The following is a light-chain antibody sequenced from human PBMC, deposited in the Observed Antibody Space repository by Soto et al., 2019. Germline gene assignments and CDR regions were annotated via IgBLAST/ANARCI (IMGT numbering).Light chain of an antibody. V-gene: IGLV2-14*03. CDR3: SSYTTSNTRQIV. CDR2: DVS. Sequence: QSALTQPASVSGSPGQSITISCTGTSSDLGGYNYVSWYQHHPGKAPKLMIYDVSNRPSGVSNRFSGSKSGNTASLTISGLQPEDEADYYCSSYTTSNTRQIVLGTGTKLTVL. CDR1: SSDLGGYNY. J-gene: IGLJ1*01.